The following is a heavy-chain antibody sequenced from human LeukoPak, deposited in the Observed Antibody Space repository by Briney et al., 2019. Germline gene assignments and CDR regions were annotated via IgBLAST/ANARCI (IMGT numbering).Heavy chain of an antibody. J-gene: IGHJ5*02. CDR3: ARHGSDYDFWGFDP. V-gene: IGHV4-59*08. D-gene: IGHD3-3*01. CDR1: GGSISSYY. Sequence: SETLSLTSTVSGGSISSYYWSWIRQPPGKGLEWIGYIYYSGSTNYNPSLKSRVTISVDTSKNQFSLKLSSVTAADTAVYYCARHGSDYDFWGFDPWGQGTLVTVSS. CDR2: IYYSGST.